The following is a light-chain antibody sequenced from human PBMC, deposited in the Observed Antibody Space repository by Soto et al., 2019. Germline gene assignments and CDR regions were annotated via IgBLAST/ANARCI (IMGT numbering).Light chain of an antibody. V-gene: IGKV3-15*01. CDR2: GAS. CDR3: HQRAVSST. Sequence: VMTQSPATLSVSPGERATLSCRASQSVSSYLAWYQQKPGQAPRLLIYGASTRATDIPARFSGSGSGTDFTLTISRLEPEDFAVYYCHQRAVSSTFGQGTKVDNK. CDR1: QSVSSY. J-gene: IGKJ1*01.